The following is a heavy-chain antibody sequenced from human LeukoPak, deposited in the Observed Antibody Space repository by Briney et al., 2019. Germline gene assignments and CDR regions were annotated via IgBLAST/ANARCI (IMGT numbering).Heavy chain of an antibody. Sequence: ASVKVSCKASGYTFTGYYLHWVRQAPGQGLEWMGWINPDSGGTVYAQKFQGRVTMTRDTSINTAYMELSRLTSDDTAVYYCARRAGYSSSPFDYWGQGPRSPSPQ. D-gene: IGHD6-19*01. CDR3: ARRAGYSSSPFDY. J-gene: IGHJ4*02. V-gene: IGHV1-2*02. CDR2: INPDSGGT. CDR1: GYTFTGYY.